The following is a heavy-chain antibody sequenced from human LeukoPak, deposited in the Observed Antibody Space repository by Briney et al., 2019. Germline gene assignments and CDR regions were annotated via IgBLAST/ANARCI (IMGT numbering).Heavy chain of an antibody. CDR2: IRYDGSNK. J-gene: IGHJ5*02. CDR1: GFTFSSYG. CDR3: ARSRHIVVVTAPPIFDP. V-gene: IGHV3-30*02. Sequence: GGSLRLSCAASGFTFSSYGMHWVRQAPGKGLEWVAFIRYDGSNKYYADSVKGRFTISRDNSKNTLYLQMGSLRAEDMAVYYCARSRHIVVVTAPPIFDPWGQGTLVTVSS. D-gene: IGHD2-21*02.